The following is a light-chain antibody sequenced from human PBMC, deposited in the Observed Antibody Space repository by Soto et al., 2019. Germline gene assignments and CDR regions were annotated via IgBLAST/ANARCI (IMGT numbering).Light chain of an antibody. J-gene: IGLJ1*01. CDR2: DVS. Sequence: QSALTQPASVSGSPGQSITISCTGTSSDVGGYNHVSWYQQHPGKAPKLMIYDVSNRPSGVSNRFSGSKSGNTASLTISGLQAEDEADYYCSSYTSSYVFGTGTKVTVL. V-gene: IGLV2-14*01. CDR1: SSDVGGYNH. CDR3: SSYTSSYV.